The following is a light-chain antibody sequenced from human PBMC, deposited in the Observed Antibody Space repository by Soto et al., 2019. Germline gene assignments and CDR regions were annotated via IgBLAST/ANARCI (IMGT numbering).Light chain of an antibody. CDR2: GVT. J-gene: IGLJ1*01. Sequence: QSVLTQPASVSGSPGQSITISCTGSGSDIGAYNYVSWYQQHPGKAPKLLIHGVTRRPSGVSNRFSGSKSGNTASLTISGLQAEDEADYYCSSYTSSSTYVFGTGTKVTV. CDR1: GSDIGAYNY. V-gene: IGLV2-14*01. CDR3: SSYTSSSTYV.